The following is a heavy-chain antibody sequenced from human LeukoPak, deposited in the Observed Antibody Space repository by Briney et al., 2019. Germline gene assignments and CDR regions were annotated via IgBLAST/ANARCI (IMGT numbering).Heavy chain of an antibody. V-gene: IGHV3-23*01. CDR3: VKESGAKGDY. D-gene: IGHD2-15*01. CDR1: GFSFSTYV. Sequence: GGSLRLSCAASGFSFSTYVMTWVRQAPGKGLEWVSSIHGGGSTTFYTDSVRGRFTISRDNSKNKVYLQMNGLRAEDTGIYYCVKESGAKGDYWGQGTLVTVSS. J-gene: IGHJ4*02. CDR2: IHGGGSTT.